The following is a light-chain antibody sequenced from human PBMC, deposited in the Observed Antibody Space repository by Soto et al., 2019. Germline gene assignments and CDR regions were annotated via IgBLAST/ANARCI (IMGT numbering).Light chain of an antibody. CDR1: QSVRSSY. V-gene: IGKV3-20*01. CDR3: QQDSSPLAT. CDR2: GAS. Sequence: ETVLTQSPGNLSLSPGERATLSCRASQSVRSSYLAWYQQKPGQTPRLLIYGASSRASGIPDRFSASESGADFTLTISRLEYEDFAVYFCQQDSSPLATFGQGTKVEIK. J-gene: IGKJ1*01.